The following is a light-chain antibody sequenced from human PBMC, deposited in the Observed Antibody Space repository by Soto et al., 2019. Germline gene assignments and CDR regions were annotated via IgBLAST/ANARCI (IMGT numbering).Light chain of an antibody. V-gene: IGLV2-14*01. J-gene: IGLJ2*01. CDR1: SSDVGYFNF. Sequence: QSVLTQPASVSGSPGQSITISCTGTSSDVGYFNFVSWYQQHPGNAPKLMIYDVSNRPSGVSNRFSGSKSGNTASLTISGLQAEDEADYYCSSYTTSSTVIFGGGTKLTVL. CDR3: SSYTTSSTVI. CDR2: DVS.